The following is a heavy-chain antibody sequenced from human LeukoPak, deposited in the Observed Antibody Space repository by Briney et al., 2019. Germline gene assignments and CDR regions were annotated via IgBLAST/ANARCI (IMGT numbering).Heavy chain of an antibody. Sequence: SVKVSCKASGGTFSSCAISWVRQAPGQGLEWMGGIIPIFGTANYAQKFQGRVTITADESTSTAYMELSSLRSEDTAVYYCARDSRYPTVAFDIWGQGTMVTVSS. V-gene: IGHV1-69*01. CDR1: GGTFSSCA. CDR2: IIPIFGTA. J-gene: IGHJ3*02. D-gene: IGHD3-9*01. CDR3: ARDSRYPTVAFDI.